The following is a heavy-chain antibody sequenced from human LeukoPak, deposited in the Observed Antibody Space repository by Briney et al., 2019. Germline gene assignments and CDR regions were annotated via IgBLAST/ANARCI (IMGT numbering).Heavy chain of an antibody. J-gene: IGHJ4*02. V-gene: IGHV4-39*07. D-gene: IGHD3-10*01. CDR3: ARLGELPTVDY. CDR2: IYYSGST. Sequence: SETLSLTCTVSGGSISRSRYYWGWIRQPPGKGLEWIGSIYYSGSTYYNPSLKSRVTISVDTSKNQFSLKLSSVTAADTAVYYCARLGELPTVDYWGQGTLVTVSS. CDR1: GGSISRSRYY.